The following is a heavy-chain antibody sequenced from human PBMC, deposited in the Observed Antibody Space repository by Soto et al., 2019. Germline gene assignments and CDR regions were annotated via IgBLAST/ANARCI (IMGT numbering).Heavy chain of an antibody. CDR1: GGSISSYY. V-gene: IGHV4-59*01. Sequence: PSETLSLTCTVSGGSISSYYWSWIRQPPGKGLEWIGYIYYSGSTNYNPSLKSRVTISVDTSKNQFSLKLSSVTAADTAVYYCARGQDYYGSGSYYPFDYWGQGTLVTVSS. D-gene: IGHD3-10*01. CDR3: ARGQDYYGSGSYYPFDY. J-gene: IGHJ4*02. CDR2: IYYSGST.